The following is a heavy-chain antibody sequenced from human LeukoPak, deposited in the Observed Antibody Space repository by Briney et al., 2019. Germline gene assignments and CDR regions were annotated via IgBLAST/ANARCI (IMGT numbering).Heavy chain of an antibody. Sequence: SETLSLTCAVYGGSFSGYYWSWIRQPPGKGLEWIGEINHSGSTNYNPSLKSRVTILVDTSKDQFSLKLSSVTAADTAVYYCARGPRLGGYCSGGSCYSVVRGYYYYGTDVWGQGTTVTVSS. V-gene: IGHV4-34*01. CDR1: GGSFSGYY. J-gene: IGHJ6*02. CDR2: INHSGST. CDR3: ARGPRLGGYCSGGSCYSVVRGYYYYGTDV. D-gene: IGHD2-15*01.